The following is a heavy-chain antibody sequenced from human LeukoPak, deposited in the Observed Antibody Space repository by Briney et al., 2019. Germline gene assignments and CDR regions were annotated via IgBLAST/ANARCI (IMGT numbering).Heavy chain of an antibody. Sequence: GGSLRLSCAASGFTFSSYGMHWVRQAPGKGLEWVAVIWYDGSNKYYADSVKGRFTISRDNTKNTLYLQMNSLRAEDTAVYYCARVMIIRDIVATPNCGCMDVWGQGTTVTVSS. CDR3: ARVMIIRDIVATPNCGCMDV. CDR1: GFTFSSYG. J-gene: IGHJ6*02. D-gene: IGHD5-12*01. V-gene: IGHV3-33*01. CDR2: IWYDGSNK.